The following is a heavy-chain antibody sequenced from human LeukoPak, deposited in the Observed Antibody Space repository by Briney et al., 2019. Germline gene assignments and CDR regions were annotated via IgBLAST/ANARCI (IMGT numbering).Heavy chain of an antibody. D-gene: IGHD1-7*01. CDR2: INQDGSEK. J-gene: IGHJ6*01. CDR3: AREMKLELPASSDYYYGMDV. V-gene: IGHV3-7*01. Sequence: GGSLRLSCAASGFTFSSHWMHWVRQAPGKGLEWVANINQDGSEKYFVDSVKGRFTVSRDDAKKSLYLQMNSLRDEDTAVYYCAREMKLELPASSDYYYGMDVWGQGTTVTVSP. CDR1: GFTFSSHW.